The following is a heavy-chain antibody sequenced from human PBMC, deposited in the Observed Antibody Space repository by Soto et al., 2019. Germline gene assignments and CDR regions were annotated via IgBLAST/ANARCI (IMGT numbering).Heavy chain of an antibody. CDR1: GYSFTSYW. V-gene: IGHV5-10-1*01. Sequence: PGESLKISCKGSGYSFTSYWISWVRQMPGKGLEWMGRIDPSDSYTNYSPSFQGHVTISADKSISTAYLQWSSLKASDTAMYYCARLECSSTSCYGSADPWGQGTLVTV. J-gene: IGHJ5*02. D-gene: IGHD2-2*01. CDR3: ARLECSSTSCYGSADP. CDR2: IDPSDSYT.